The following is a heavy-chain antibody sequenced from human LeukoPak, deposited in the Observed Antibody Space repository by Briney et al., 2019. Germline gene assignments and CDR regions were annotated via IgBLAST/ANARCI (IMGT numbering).Heavy chain of an antibody. V-gene: IGHV4-4*07. CDR2: IYTSGST. CDR3: ARGQYYDILTGYYFDDY. J-gene: IGHJ4*02. D-gene: IGHD3-9*01. Sequence: SETLSLTCTVSGGSISSYYRSWIRQPAGKGLEWIGRIYTSGSTNYNPSLKSRVTMSVDTSKNQFSLKLSSVTAADTAVYYCARGQYYDILTGYYFDDYWGQGTLVTVSS. CDR1: GGSISSYY.